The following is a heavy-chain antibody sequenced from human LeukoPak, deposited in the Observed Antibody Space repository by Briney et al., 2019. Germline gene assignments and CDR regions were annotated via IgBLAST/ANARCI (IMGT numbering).Heavy chain of an antibody. CDR1: GYSISSGYY. Sequence: SETLSLTCAVSGYSISSGYYWGWIRPPPGKGLEWIGSIYHSGSTYYNPSLKSRVTISVDTSKNQFSLKLSSVTAADTAVYYCASKTRTGYKNWGQGTLVTVSS. CDR3: ASKTRTGYKN. V-gene: IGHV4-38-2*01. CDR2: IYHSGST. D-gene: IGHD1-14*01. J-gene: IGHJ4*02.